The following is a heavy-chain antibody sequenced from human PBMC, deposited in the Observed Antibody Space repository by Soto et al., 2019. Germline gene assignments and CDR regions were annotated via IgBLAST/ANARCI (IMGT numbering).Heavy chain of an antibody. CDR2: IIPISGTA. V-gene: IGHV1-69*01. D-gene: IGHD2-2*01. CDR1: GGTFSSYA. J-gene: IGHJ6*02. CDR3: ARSQGSSTSLEIYYYYYYGMDV. Sequence: QVQLVQSGAEVKKPGSSVKVSCKASGGTFSSYAISWVRHAPGQGLEWMGGIIPISGTANYAQKFQGRVTITADEPTTTAYRELSSLRSEDTAVYYCARSQGSSTSLEIYYYYYYGMDVWGQGTTVTVSS.